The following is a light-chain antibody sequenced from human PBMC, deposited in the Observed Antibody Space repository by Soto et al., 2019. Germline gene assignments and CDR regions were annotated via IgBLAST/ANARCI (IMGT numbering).Light chain of an antibody. CDR3: SSYTSISTLNVV. CDR2: DVS. V-gene: IGLV2-14*01. CDR1: SSDVGGYNY. J-gene: IGLJ2*01. Sequence: QSALTQPASVSGSPGQSITISCTGTSSDVGGYNYVSWYQQHPGKAPKLMIYDVSNRPSGVSNRFSGSKSGNTASLTISGLQAEDEDDYYCSSYTSISTLNVVFGGGTKLTVL.